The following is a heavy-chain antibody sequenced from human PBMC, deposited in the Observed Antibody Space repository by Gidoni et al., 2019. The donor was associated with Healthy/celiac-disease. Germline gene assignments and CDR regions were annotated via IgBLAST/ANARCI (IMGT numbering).Heavy chain of an antibody. CDR3: ASSNPLTFGGVIVPLAFDY. V-gene: IGHV1-2*06. CDR2: INPISGGT. J-gene: IGHJ4*02. D-gene: IGHD3-16*02. Sequence: QVQLVQSGAEVTKPGASVKVSYKASGYTLTGDYMNWVRQASGQGLEWMGRINPISGGTNYAQKFQGRVTMTRDTSISTAYMELSRLRSDDTAVYYCASSNPLTFGGVIVPLAFDYWGQGTLVTVSS. CDR1: GYTLTGDY.